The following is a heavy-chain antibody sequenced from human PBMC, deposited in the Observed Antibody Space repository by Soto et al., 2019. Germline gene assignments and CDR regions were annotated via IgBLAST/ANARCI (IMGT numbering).Heavy chain of an antibody. CDR2: IIHIFETT. CDR1: GGTFSNYA. Sequence: QVQLVQSGAEVKKPGSSVKVSCKASGGTFSNYAFSWVRQVPGQGLEWMGGIIHIFETTNYAQKFQGRVTITADESTSTTYMELSSLSSEDTAVFFCARDMIPAAISYRYYAMDVWGQGTTVTVSS. CDR3: ARDMIPAAISYRYYAMDV. D-gene: IGHD2-2*01. J-gene: IGHJ6*02. V-gene: IGHV1-69*01.